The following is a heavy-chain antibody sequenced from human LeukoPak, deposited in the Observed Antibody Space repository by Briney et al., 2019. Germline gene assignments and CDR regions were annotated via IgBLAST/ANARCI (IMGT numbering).Heavy chain of an antibody. J-gene: IGHJ4*02. CDR3: ANEQPSYSGSYWVDY. V-gene: IGHV3-23*01. CDR1: GLAFSGYA. D-gene: IGHD1-26*01. CDR2: ISGSGGGT. Sequence: PGGSLRLSCAASGLAFSGYAMSWVRGAPGGGLEWGSAISGSGGGTSYAAPVRGRLPIPRTNPKSRLHRQMNRLTAEDTAAYYCANEQPSYSGSYWVDYWGQGTLVTVSS.